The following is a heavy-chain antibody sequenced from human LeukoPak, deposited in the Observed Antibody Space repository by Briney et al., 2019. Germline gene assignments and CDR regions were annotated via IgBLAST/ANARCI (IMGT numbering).Heavy chain of an antibody. V-gene: IGHV4-34*01. J-gene: IGHJ4*02. CDR1: GGFFSGYY. D-gene: IGHD3-16*02. Sequence: PSETLSLTCAVYGGFFSGYYWSWLRQPPGKGPEWIGEINHSGSTNYNPSLKSRVPISVDPSKNQFSLKLSSVTAADTAVYYCARGGANYDYVWGSYRPTYYFDYWGQGTLVTVSS. CDR2: INHSGST. CDR3: ARGGANYDYVWGSYRPTYYFDY.